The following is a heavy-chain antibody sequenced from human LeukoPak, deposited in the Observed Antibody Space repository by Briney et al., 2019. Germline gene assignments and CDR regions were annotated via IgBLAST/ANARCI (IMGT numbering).Heavy chain of an antibody. CDR2: IFPSGGEI. Sequence: GGSLRLSCAASGFTFSTFAMIWVRQPPGKGLEWVSSIFPSGGEIHYADSVRGRFTISRDNAKNSLYLQMNSLRAEDTAVYYCARDAAITTWFDYWGQGTLVTVSS. D-gene: IGHD3-22*01. J-gene: IGHJ4*02. V-gene: IGHV3-21*01. CDR3: ARDAAITTWFDY. CDR1: GFTFSTFA.